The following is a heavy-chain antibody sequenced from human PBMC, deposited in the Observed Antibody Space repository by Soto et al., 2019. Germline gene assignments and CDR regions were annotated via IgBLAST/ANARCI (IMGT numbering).Heavy chain of an antibody. Sequence: PGGSLRLSCAASGFTFDDYAMHWVRQAPGKGLEWVSGISWNSGSIGYADSVKGRFTISRDNAKNSLYLQMNSLRAEDTASYYCAKVPFRGVMVAWFDPWGQGTPVTVSS. V-gene: IGHV3-9*01. CDR3: AKVPFRGVMVAWFDP. CDR2: ISWNSGSI. J-gene: IGHJ5*02. D-gene: IGHD3-16*01. CDR1: GFTFDDYA.